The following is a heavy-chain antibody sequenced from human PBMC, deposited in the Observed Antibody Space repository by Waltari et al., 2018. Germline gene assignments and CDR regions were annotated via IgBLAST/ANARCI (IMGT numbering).Heavy chain of an antibody. J-gene: IGHJ4*02. D-gene: IGHD1-1*01. CDR3: ARDRGRGLYLDT. CDR2: VRGDGKT. V-gene: IGHV4-4*02. Sequence: QLQLQESGPGLVKPSGTLSLICAVSGDSMSTSDYWRWVRQPPGKGLEWIGQVRGDGKTNYNPSFASRVTMSLDTSTDHFALKLTSATAADTALYYCARDRGRGLYLDTWGQGTLVTVSP. CDR1: GDSMSTSDY.